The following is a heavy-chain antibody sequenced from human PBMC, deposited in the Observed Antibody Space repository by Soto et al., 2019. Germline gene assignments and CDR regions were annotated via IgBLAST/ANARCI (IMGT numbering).Heavy chain of an antibody. D-gene: IGHD3-9*01. CDR1: GYTFTGYY. Sequence: ASVKVSCKASGYTFTGYYMHWVRQAPGQGLEWMGWINPNSGGTNYAQKFQGWVTMTRDTSISTAYMELSRLRSDDTAVYYCAREIPPSSFDWLFLAADAGAFDIWGQGTMVTVSS. J-gene: IGHJ3*02. CDR2: INPNSGGT. V-gene: IGHV1-2*04. CDR3: AREIPPSSFDWLFLAADAGAFDI.